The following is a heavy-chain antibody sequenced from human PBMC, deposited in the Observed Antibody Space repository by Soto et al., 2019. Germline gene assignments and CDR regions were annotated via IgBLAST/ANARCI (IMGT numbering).Heavy chain of an antibody. CDR2: IGGSGSSA. V-gene: IGHV3-23*01. D-gene: IGHD3-10*01. CDR1: GFTFKNFA. CDR3: AKDAVAYNGEWDWFDL. J-gene: IGHJ5*02. Sequence: EVQLLESGGGLVQPGGSLRLYCAASGFTFKNFAVSWVRQAPGKGMEWVSAIGGSGSSANYADSVKGRFTVSRDDSKSTLYLQMSGLRVDDTALHYCAKDAVAYNGEWDWFDLWGQGTLVTVSS.